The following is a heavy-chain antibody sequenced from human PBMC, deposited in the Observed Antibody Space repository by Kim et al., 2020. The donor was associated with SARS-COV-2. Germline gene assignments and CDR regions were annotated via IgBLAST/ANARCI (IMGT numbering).Heavy chain of an antibody. CDR2: ISGSGGTT. Sequence: GGSLRLSCAASGFTFSNYAMSWVRQAPGMGLQWVSSISGSGGTTYYADSVRGRFTISRDTSKNTLYLQMNSLGAEDTALYYCAKSWELLWPFDYWGQGTLVTVSS. CDR3: AKSWELLWPFDY. D-gene: IGHD1-26*01. J-gene: IGHJ4*02. CDR1: GFTFSNYA. V-gene: IGHV3-23*01.